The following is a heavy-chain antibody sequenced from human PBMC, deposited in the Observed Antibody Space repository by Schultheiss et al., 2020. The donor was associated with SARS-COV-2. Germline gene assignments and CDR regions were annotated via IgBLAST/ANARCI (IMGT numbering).Heavy chain of an antibody. CDR2: IYHSGST. D-gene: IGHD2-2*01. J-gene: IGHJ6*02. V-gene: IGHV4-30-2*05. CDR3: ARDVYCSSTSCSDYYYYGMDV. CDR1: GGSISSGGYS. Sequence: SETLSLTCAVSGGSISSGGYSWSWIRQPPGKGLEWIGYIYHSGSTYYNPSLKSRVTISVDTSKNQFSLKLSSVTAADTAVYYCARDVYCSSTSCSDYYYYGMDVWGQGTTVTVSS.